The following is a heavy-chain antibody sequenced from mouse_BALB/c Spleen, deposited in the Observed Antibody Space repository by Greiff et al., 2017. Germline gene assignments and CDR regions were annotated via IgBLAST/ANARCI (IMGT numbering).Heavy chain of an antibody. J-gene: IGHJ4*01. Sequence: QVQLQQSGAELVRPGASVKISCKASGYTFTDYAMHWVKQSHGKSLEWIGVISTYNGNTNYNQKFKGKATMTVDKSSSTAYMELPRLTSEDSAIYSCESGKGSFDYWGQGTSVTVSS. CDR2: ISTYNGNT. CDR3: ESGKGSFDY. V-gene: IGHV1S137*01. CDR1: GYTFTDYA.